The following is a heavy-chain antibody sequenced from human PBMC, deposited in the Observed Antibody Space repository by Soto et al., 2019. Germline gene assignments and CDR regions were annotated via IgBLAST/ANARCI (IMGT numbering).Heavy chain of an antibody. V-gene: IGHV1-8*01. CDR1: GYNFPSSN. Sequence: QERLVQSGAGLRRPGASVRISCRASGYNFPSSNVNWVRQASGQGPEWLGWMNAADGNAAFARDFQGRVTVTRDLSTDAAYLEMGGLSSGDTAMYYCARAVGRGVTGLDLWGPGTFVTVS. D-gene: IGHD2-21*02. J-gene: IGHJ5*02. CDR2: MNAADGNA. CDR3: ARAVGRGVTGLDL.